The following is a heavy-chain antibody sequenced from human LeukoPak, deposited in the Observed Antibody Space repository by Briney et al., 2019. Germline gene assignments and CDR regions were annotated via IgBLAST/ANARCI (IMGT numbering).Heavy chain of an antibody. D-gene: IGHD3-9*01. Sequence: GGSLRLSCAASGFTFSSYWMSWVRQAPGKGLEWVANIKQDGSEKYYVDSVKGRFTISRDNAKNSLYLQMNSLRAEDTAVYYCARDRYDILTGYYDYWGQGTLVTVSS. J-gene: IGHJ4*02. CDR1: GFTFSSYW. V-gene: IGHV3-7*01. CDR2: IKQDGSEK. CDR3: ARDRYDILTGYYDY.